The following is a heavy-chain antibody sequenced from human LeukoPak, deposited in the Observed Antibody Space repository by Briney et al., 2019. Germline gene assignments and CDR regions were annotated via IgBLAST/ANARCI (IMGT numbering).Heavy chain of an antibody. J-gene: IGHJ4*02. D-gene: IGHD6-25*01. CDR1: GFTFSSYG. Sequence: PGGSLRLSCAASGFTFSSYGMHWIRQTPGKGLEGIGYIYYSGSTDYNPSLTNRVTLSIDTSKNQFSLKLSSVTAADTALYSCARGRLARLPYFDYWGQGILVTVSS. CDR3: ARGRLARLPYFDY. V-gene: IGHV4-59*13. CDR2: IYYSGST.